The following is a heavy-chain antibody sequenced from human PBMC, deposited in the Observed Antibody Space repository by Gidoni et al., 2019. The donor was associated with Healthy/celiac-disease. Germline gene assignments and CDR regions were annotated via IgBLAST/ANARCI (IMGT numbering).Heavy chain of an antibody. CDR3: AKDYGDYPPFDY. Sequence: EVQLLESGGGLVQPGGSLRHSCAASGFTFSSYAMSWVRQAPGKGLEWVSAISGSGGSTYYADSVKGRFTIARDNSKNTLYLQMNSLRAEDTAVYYCAKDYGDYPPFDYWGQGTLVTVSS. D-gene: IGHD4-17*01. CDR1: GFTFSSYA. J-gene: IGHJ4*02. CDR2: ISGSGGST. V-gene: IGHV3-23*01.